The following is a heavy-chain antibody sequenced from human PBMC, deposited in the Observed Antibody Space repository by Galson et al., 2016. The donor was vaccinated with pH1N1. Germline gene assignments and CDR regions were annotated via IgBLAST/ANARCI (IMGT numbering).Heavy chain of an antibody. Sequence: QSGAEVKKAGESLKISCKGSGYTFTTYWIAWVRQMPGKGLEWMGIVYPPDSDTRYSPSFEGQVTISADKSISTAYLQWSSLKASDTAVYYCARLIGGGYNIGEFDDWGQGTQVTVSS. D-gene: IGHD5-24*01. CDR3: ARLIGGGYNIGEFDD. CDR2: VYPPDSDT. CDR1: GYTFTTYW. V-gene: IGHV5-51*03. J-gene: IGHJ4*02.